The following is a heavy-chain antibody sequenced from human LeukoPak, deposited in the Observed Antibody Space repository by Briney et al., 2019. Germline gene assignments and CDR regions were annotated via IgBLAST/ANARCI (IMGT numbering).Heavy chain of an antibody. J-gene: IGHJ4*02. D-gene: IGHD1-26*01. CDR2: IYTSGST. Sequence: PSESLSLTCTVSGGSIISGSYYWSWVRQPAGKGLEWIGRIYTSGSTNYNPSLKGRVTISVDTSKNQFSLKLSSVTAADTAVYYCARDHRWELALDYWGQGTLVTVSS. V-gene: IGHV4-61*02. CDR1: GGSIISGSYY. CDR3: ARDHRWELALDY.